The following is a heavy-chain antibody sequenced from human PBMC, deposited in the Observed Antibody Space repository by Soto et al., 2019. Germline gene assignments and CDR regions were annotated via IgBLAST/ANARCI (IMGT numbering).Heavy chain of an antibody. D-gene: IGHD3-22*01. Sequence: QVQLVESGGGVVQPGRSLRLSCAASGFTFSSYAMHWVRQAPGKGLEWVAVISYDGSNKNYADSVKGRFTISRDNSKKTLYLQMNSLRAEDTAVFYCARQARPSYDSSGYYYESDAFDIWGQVTMVTVSS. CDR2: ISYDGSNK. CDR1: GFTFSSYA. CDR3: ARQARPSYDSSGYYYESDAFDI. J-gene: IGHJ3*02. V-gene: IGHV3-30-3*01.